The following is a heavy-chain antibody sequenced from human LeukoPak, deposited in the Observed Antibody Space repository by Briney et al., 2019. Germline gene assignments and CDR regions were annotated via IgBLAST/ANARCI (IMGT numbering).Heavy chain of an antibody. D-gene: IGHD1-26*01. CDR1: GYSFSSYW. V-gene: IGHV5-51*01. J-gene: IGHJ4*02. Sequence: GESLKISCKGFGYSFSSYWIGWVRQMPGKGLEWMGIIYPGDSDTRYSPSFQGQVTISADKSSSTAYLQWSSLKASDTAMYYCARRRDLYSGSYYPFDYWGQGTLVTVSS. CDR3: ARRRDLYSGSYYPFDY. CDR2: IYPGDSDT.